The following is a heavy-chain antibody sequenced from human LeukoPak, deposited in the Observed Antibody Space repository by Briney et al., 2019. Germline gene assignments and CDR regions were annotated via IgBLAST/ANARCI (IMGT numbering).Heavy chain of an antibody. D-gene: IGHD1-7*01. CDR1: GFTFSSYA. Sequence: GGSLRLSCATSGFTFSSYAMNWLRQAPGKGLEWVSYITSSGSNIQYADSVKGRFTISRDNAKNSLFLQMNSLRDEDTAVYYCARDKNYAFDFWGQGTLVTVSS. CDR2: ITSSGSNI. CDR3: ARDKNYAFDF. V-gene: IGHV3-48*02. J-gene: IGHJ4*02.